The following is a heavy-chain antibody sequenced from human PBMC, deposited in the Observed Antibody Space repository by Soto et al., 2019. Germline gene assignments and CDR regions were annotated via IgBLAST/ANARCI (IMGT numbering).Heavy chain of an antibody. D-gene: IGHD4-17*01. V-gene: IGHV6-1*01. CDR3: ARDRAPRYGDFNWFDP. CDR1: GDSVSSNSAA. Sequence: SQTLSLTCAISGDSVSSNSAAWNWIRQPPSRGLEWLGRTYYRSKWYNDYAVSVKSRITINPDTSKNQFSLQLNSVTPEDTAVYYCARDRAPRYGDFNWFDPWGQGTLVTVSS. J-gene: IGHJ5*02. CDR2: TYYRSKWYN.